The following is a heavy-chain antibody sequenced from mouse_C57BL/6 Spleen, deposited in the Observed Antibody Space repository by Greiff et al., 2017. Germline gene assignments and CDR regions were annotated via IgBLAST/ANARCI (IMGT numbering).Heavy chain of an antibody. CDR2: IYPSDSET. CDR1: GYTFTSYW. CDR3: ARWVQLRPLDY. D-gene: IGHD3-2*02. V-gene: IGHV1-61*01. J-gene: IGHJ2*01. Sequence: QVQLQQPGAELVRPGSSVKLSCKASGYTFTSYWMDWVKQRPGQGLEWIGNIYPSDSETHYNQKFKDKATLTVDKSSSTAYMQLSSLASEYSAVYYCARWVQLRPLDYWGQGTTLTVSS.